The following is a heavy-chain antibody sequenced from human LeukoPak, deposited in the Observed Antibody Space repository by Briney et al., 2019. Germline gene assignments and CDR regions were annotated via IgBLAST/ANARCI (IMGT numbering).Heavy chain of an antibody. CDR1: GGTFSSYA. CDR2: IIPILGIA. D-gene: IGHD1-26*01. CDR3: ARSESTSGSYPPHYYYYGMDV. Sequence: ASVKVSCMASGGTFSSYAISWVRQAPGQGLEWMGRIIPILGIANYAQKFQGRVTSTADKSASTAYIEPSSLRSEDTAVYYCARSESTSGSYPPHYYYYGMDVWGQGTTVTVSS. V-gene: IGHV1-69*04. J-gene: IGHJ6*02.